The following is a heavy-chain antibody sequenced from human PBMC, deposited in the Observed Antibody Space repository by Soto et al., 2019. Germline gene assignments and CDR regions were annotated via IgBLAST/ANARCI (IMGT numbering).Heavy chain of an antibody. CDR2: IIPIFGTA. Sequence: GASVKVSCKASGGTFSSYAISWVRQAPGQGLEWMGGIIPIFGTANYAQKFQGRVTITADESTSTAYMELSSLRSEDTAVYYCARDRYYYDSSGYYPEHNWFDPWGQGTLVTVSS. V-gene: IGHV1-69*13. CDR3: ARDRYYYDSSGYYPEHNWFDP. CDR1: GGTFSSYA. J-gene: IGHJ5*02. D-gene: IGHD3-22*01.